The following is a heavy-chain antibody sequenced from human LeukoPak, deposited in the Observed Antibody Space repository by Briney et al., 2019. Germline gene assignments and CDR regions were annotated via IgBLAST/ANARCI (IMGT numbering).Heavy chain of an antibody. CDR1: GITFSSYG. CDR3: AQQQFGSIWYFDY. V-gene: IGHV3-23*01. D-gene: IGHD6-13*01. Sequence: GGSLRLSCAASGITFSSYGMSWVRQAPGKGLEWVSAISGSGDDTHYADSVKGRFTISRDNSKNTLYLQMRSLKAEDTAVYYCAQQQFGSIWYFDYWGQGTLVTVSS. J-gene: IGHJ4*02. CDR2: ISGSGDDT.